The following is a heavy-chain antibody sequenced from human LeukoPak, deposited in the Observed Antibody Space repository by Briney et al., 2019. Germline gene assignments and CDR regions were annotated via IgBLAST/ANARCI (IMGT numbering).Heavy chain of an antibody. Sequence: GGSLRLSCAASGFTFTDYYMSRIRQAPGKGLDWVSYISSSGSTKNYAGSVKGRFTISRDNAKNSLYLQMNSLRAEDTAVYYCARVDCSSTSCYEFDYWGQGTLVIVSS. D-gene: IGHD2-2*01. CDR3: ARVDCSSTSCYEFDY. J-gene: IGHJ4*02. CDR1: GFTFTDYY. V-gene: IGHV3-11*04. CDR2: ISSSGSTK.